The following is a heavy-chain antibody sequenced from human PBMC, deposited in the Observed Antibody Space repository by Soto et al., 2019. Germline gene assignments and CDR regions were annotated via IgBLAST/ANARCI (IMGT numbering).Heavy chain of an antibody. Sequence: SETLCLTCTVSGGSIRNYYWSWIRQPPGKGLEWIGYIYYSGSTNYNPSLKSRVTISVDMSNNQFSLKLSSVTAADTAVYYCARYNSGYDMMQFDYWGQGTLVTVSS. CDR2: IYYSGST. D-gene: IGHD5-12*01. CDR1: GGSIRNYY. CDR3: ARYNSGYDMMQFDY. J-gene: IGHJ4*02. V-gene: IGHV4-59*08.